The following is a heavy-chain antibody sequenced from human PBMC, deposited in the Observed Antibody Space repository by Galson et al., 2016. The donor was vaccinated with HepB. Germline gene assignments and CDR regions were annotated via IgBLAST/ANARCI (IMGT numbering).Heavy chain of an antibody. CDR1: GFTFSNYA. J-gene: IGHJ4*02. Sequence: SLRLSCAASGFTFSNYAMHWVRQAPGKGLEWVAVISYDGSNKYYVDSVKGRFTIPRDNSKKTLYLQMNSLRAEDTAIYYCARDLPYYDYIWGSYRYEFSFDYWGQGTLVTVSS. CDR3: ARDLPYYDYIWGSYRYEFSFDY. D-gene: IGHD3-16*02. V-gene: IGHV3-30-3*01. CDR2: ISYDGSNK.